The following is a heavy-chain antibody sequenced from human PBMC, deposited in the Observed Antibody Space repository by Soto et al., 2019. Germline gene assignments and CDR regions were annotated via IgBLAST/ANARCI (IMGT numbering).Heavy chain of an antibody. CDR1: GGTFSSSA. V-gene: IGHV1-69*01. CDR2: IIPIPGTA. D-gene: IGHD2-2*01. J-gene: IGHJ6*02. CDR3: ARSQGSSTSLEIYYYYYYGMDV. Sequence: QVQLVQSGAEVKKPGSSVKVSCKASGGTFSSSAISWVRQAPGQGLEWMGGIIPIPGTANYAQKFQGRVTITAAESTSTAYMELGRLRSEDTAVYYCARSQGSSTSLEIYYYYYYGMDVWGQGTTVTASS.